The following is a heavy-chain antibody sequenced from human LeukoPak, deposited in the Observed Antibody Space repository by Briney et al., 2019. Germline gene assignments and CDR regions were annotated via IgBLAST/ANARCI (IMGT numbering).Heavy chain of an antibody. CDR1: GGSISSYY. J-gene: IGHJ4*02. Sequence: SETLSLTCTVSGGSISSYYWSWIRQPPGKGLEWIGYIYYSGSTNYNPSLKSRVTISVDTSKNQFSLKLSSVTAADTAVYYCARRRGGYYFDFDYWGQGTLVTVSS. CDR2: IYYSGST. CDR3: ARRRGGYYFDFDY. V-gene: IGHV4-59*01. D-gene: IGHD3-22*01.